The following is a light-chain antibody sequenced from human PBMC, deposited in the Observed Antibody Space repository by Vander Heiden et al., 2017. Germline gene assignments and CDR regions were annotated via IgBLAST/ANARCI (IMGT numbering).Light chain of an antibody. Sequence: QSVLTQPPSVSGAPGQRVTISCTGSSSNIGAGYDVHWYQQLPGTAPNLLIYGTSNRPSGVPDRFSGSKSGTSASLAITGLQAEDEADYYCQSYDSSLSGFYVFGTGTKVTVL. V-gene: IGLV1-40*01. J-gene: IGLJ1*01. CDR3: QSYDSSLSGFYV. CDR2: GTS. CDR1: SSNIGAGYD.